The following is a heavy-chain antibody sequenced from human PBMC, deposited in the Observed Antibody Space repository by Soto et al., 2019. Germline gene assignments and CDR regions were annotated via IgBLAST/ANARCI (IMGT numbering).Heavy chain of an antibody. CDR1: GYTFIGYY. CDR2: INPNSGGT. V-gene: IGHV1-2*02. J-gene: IGHJ6*02. CDR3: ARGGIAAAVYYYGMDV. Sequence: ASVKVSCKASGYTFIGYYMHWVRQAPGQGLEWMGWINPNSGGTNYAQKFQGRVTMTRDTSISTAYMELSRLRSDDTAVYYCARGGIAAAVYYYGMDVWGQGTTVTVSS. D-gene: IGHD6-13*01.